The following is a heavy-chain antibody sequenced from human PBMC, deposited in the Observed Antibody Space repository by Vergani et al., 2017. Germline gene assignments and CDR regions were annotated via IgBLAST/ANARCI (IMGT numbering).Heavy chain of an antibody. CDR1: GAAIKDFY. D-gene: IGHD2/OR15-2a*01. V-gene: IGHV4-59*01. CDR2: VYYTGST. J-gene: IGHJ5*02. CDR3: ARDRDLYCRSTTSCHNWFDP. Sequence: QVQLQESGPGLVKPSETLSLTCTVSGAAIKDFYWSWFRQPPGKGLEWIGYVYYTGSTTYNPSLKSRVTISVDTSNNQFSLRMTSLTAADTAIYYCARDRDLYCRSTTSCHNWFDPWGQGSLFTVSS.